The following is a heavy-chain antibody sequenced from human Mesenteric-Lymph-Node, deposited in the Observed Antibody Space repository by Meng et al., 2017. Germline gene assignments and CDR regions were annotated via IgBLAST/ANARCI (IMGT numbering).Heavy chain of an antibody. CDR2: MNPNSGNT. V-gene: IGHV1-8*01. J-gene: IGHJ4*02. Sequence: ASVKVSCKASGYTFTSFDIDWLRQATGQGLEWMGWMNPNSGNTGYAQKLQGRVTMTTDTSTSTAYMELRSLRSDDTAVYYCARVGDIVVVPATLRYYFDYWGQGTLVTVSS. CDR1: GYTFTSFD. CDR3: ARVGDIVVVPATLRYYFDY. D-gene: IGHD2-2*02.